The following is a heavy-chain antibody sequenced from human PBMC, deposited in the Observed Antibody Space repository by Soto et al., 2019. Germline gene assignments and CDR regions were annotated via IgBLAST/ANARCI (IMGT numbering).Heavy chain of an antibody. CDR2: VTGSGST. CDR3: AKSLRTTAATGYWFDP. V-gene: IGHV3-23*01. Sequence: EVQVLESGGGLVQPGGSLRLSCIASGLTLSNYAMTWVRQAPGRGQEWVSTVTGSGSTYYADSVKRRFTIFRDNSKNILYLQMSSLRAEDTAIYYCAKSLRTTAATGYWFDPWGQGSQVTVSS. D-gene: IGHD4-17*01. J-gene: IGHJ5*02. CDR1: GLTLSNYA.